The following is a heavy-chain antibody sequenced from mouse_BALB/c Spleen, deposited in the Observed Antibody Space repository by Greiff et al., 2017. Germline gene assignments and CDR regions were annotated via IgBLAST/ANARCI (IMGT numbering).Heavy chain of an antibody. D-gene: IGHD1-1*01. CDR3: ARDGHYGSSYFDY. CDR2: IWGDGST. Sequence: QVQLQQSGPGLVAPSQSLFITCTVSGFSLTGYGVNWVRQPPGKGLEWLGMIWGDGSTDYNSALKSRLSISKDNSKSQVFLKMNSLQTDDTARYYCARDGHYGSSYFDYWGQGTTLTVSS. V-gene: IGHV2-6-7*01. CDR1: GFSLTGYG. J-gene: IGHJ2*01.